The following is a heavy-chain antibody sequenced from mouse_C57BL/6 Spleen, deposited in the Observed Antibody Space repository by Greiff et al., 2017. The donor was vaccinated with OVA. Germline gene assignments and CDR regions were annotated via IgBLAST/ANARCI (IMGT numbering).Heavy chain of an antibody. D-gene: IGHD4-1*01. CDR1: GYTFTSYW. Sequence: VQLQQSGAELVRPGSSVKLSCKASGYTFTSYWMDWVKQRPGQGLEWIGNIYPSDSETHYNQKFKDKATLTVDKSSSTAYMQLSSLTSEDSAVYYCASNWDPSYWYFDVWGTGTTVTVSS. J-gene: IGHJ1*03. CDR3: ASNWDPSYWYFDV. CDR2: IYPSDSET. V-gene: IGHV1-61*01.